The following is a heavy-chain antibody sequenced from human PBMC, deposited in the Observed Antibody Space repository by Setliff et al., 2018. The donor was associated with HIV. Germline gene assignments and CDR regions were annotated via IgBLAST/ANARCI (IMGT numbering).Heavy chain of an antibody. CDR1: GYSFTNYW. CDR2: IYPGDSDT. J-gene: IGHJ3*02. CDR3: ARVRLGSGSYAGGDAFDI. Sequence: PGESLKISCKGSGYSFTNYWIGWVRQMPGKGLEWMGIIYPGDSDTRYSLSFQGQVTISADRSISTAYLQWSGLNATATAMYYCARVRLGSGSYAGGDAFDIWGQGTMVTVSS. D-gene: IGHD1-26*01. V-gene: IGHV5-51*01.